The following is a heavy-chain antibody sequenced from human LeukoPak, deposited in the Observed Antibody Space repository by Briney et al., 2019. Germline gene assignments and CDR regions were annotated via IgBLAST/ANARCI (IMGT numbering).Heavy chain of an antibody. CDR1: GYTLTELS. V-gene: IGHV1-24*01. CDR2: FDPEDGET. J-gene: IGHJ4*02. CDR3: ARDGGYSSFSSSWSV. D-gene: IGHD6-13*01. Sequence: ASVKVSCKVSGYTLTELSMHWVRQAPGKGLEWMGGFDPEDGETIYAQKFQGRVTMTEDTSTDTAYMELSRLRSDDTAVYYCARDGGYSSFSSSWSVWGQGTLVTVSS.